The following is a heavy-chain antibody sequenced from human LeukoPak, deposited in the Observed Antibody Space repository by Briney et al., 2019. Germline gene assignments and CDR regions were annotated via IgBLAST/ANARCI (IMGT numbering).Heavy chain of an antibody. Sequence: ASVKVSCKASGYIFTGYYIHWVRQAPGQGLEWMGWINPNSGGTNCAQKFQGRVTLTTDTSISTAYMDLTKLRSDDTAVYYCARPSGSYILLDAFDIWGQGTMVTVSS. CDR2: INPNSGGT. V-gene: IGHV1-2*02. D-gene: IGHD1-26*01. J-gene: IGHJ3*02. CDR3: ARPSGSYILLDAFDI. CDR1: GYIFTGYY.